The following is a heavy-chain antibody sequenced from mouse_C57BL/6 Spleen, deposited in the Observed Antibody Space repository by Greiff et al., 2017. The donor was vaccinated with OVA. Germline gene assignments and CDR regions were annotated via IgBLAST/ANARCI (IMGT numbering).Heavy chain of an antibody. D-gene: IGHD2-4*01. CDR2: ISSGGSYT. Sequence: EVNLVESGGDLVKPGGSLKLSCAASGFTFSSYGMSWVRQTPDKRLEWVATISSGGSYTYYPDSVKGRFTISRDNAKNTLYLQMSSLKSEDTAMYYCARRDDYLYYFDYWGQGTTLTVSS. V-gene: IGHV5-6*02. J-gene: IGHJ2*01. CDR1: GFTFSSYG. CDR3: ARRDDYLYYFDY.